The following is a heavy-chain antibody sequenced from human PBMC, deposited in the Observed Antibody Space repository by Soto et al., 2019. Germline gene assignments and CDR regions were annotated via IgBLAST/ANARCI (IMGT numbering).Heavy chain of an antibody. Sequence: GASVKVSCKASGGTFSSYTISWVRQAPGQGLEWMGRIIPILGIANYAQKFQGRVTITADKSTSTAYMELSSLRSEDTAVYYCARNREYSGYDFSISPGPDYYFDYWGQGTLVTVSS. V-gene: IGHV1-69*02. CDR3: ARNREYSGYDFSISPGPDYYFDY. D-gene: IGHD5-12*01. CDR1: GGTFSSYT. J-gene: IGHJ4*02. CDR2: IIPILGIA.